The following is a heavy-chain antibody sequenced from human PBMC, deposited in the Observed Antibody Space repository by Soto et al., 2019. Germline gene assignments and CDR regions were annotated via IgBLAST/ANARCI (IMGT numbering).Heavy chain of an antibody. Sequence: EVQLLESGGGLVQPGGSLRLSCAASGFPFSTFALSWVRQAPGKGLEWVSVIYSGGSTYYADSVKGRFTISRDNSKNTLYLQMNSLRAEDTAVYYCARAILWFGELGWFDPWGQGTLVTVSS. CDR3: ARAILWFGELGWFDP. D-gene: IGHD3-10*01. V-gene: IGHV3-66*01. CDR1: GFPFSTFA. J-gene: IGHJ5*02. CDR2: IYSGGST.